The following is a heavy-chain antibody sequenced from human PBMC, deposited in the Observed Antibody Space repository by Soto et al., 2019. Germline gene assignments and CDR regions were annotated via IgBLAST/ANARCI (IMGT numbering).Heavy chain of an antibody. J-gene: IGHJ6*02. CDR2: IYYSGST. V-gene: IGHV4-39*01. Sequence: PSETLSLTCTVSGGSISSSSYYWGWIRQPPGKGLEWIGSIYYSGSTYYNPSLKSRVTISVDTSKNQFSLKLSSVTAADTAVYYCARHVGQKGYYYSYGMDVWGQGATVTVSS. CDR1: GGSISSSSYY. CDR3: ARHVGQKGYYYSYGMDV.